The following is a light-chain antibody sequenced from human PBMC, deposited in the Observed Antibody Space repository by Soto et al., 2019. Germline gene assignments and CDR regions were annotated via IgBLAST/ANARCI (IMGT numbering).Light chain of an antibody. CDR3: QQYYSTPWT. J-gene: IGKJ1*01. CDR2: WAS. V-gene: IGKV4-1*01. Sequence: VMTQSPDSLAVSLGERATINCKSSQSILSTSNNKNYLAWYQQKPGQPPKLIIYWASTRDSGVPDRFSGSGSGTDFTLTISRLQAEDVAVYYCQQYYSTPWTFGQGTKVEIK. CDR1: QSILSTSNNKNY.